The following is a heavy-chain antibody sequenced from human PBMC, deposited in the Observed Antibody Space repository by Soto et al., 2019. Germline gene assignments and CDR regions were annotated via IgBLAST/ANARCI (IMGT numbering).Heavy chain of an antibody. V-gene: IGHV3-11*05. CDR1: GFTFSDYY. CDR2: ISSSSSYT. CDR3: ARGGSREMSWDY. D-gene: IGHD3-16*01. J-gene: IGHJ4*02. Sequence: QVQLVESGGGLVKPGGSLRLSCAASGFTFSDYYMSWIRQAPGKGLEWVSYISSSSSYTNYADSVEGRFTISRDNAKNSLFLQMNSLRAEDTAVYYCARGGSREMSWDYWGQGTLVTVSS.